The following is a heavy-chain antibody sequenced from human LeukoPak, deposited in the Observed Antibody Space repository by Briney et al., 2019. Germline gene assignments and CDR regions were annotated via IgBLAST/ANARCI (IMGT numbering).Heavy chain of an antibody. D-gene: IGHD3-3*01. J-gene: IGHJ3*02. Sequence: ASVKVSCKASGYTFTGYYMHWVRQAPGQGLEWMGIINPSGGSTSYAQKFQGRVTITADESTSTAYMELSSLRSEDTAVYYCARGGTYYDFWSGYYLKLDAFDIWGQGTMVTVSS. CDR2: INPSGGST. CDR3: ARGGTYYDFWSGYYLKLDAFDI. V-gene: IGHV1-46*01. CDR1: GYTFTGYY.